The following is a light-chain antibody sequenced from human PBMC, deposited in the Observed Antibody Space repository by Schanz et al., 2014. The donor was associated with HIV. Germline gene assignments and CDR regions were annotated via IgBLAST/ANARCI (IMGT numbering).Light chain of an antibody. CDR1: SSDVGGYNY. CDR3: CSYAGSSTHV. J-gene: IGLJ1*01. V-gene: IGLV2-14*03. Sequence: QSALTQPASVSGSPGQSITISCTGTSSDVGGYNYVSWYQQHPGKAPKLMIYDVSKRPSGVSNRFSGSKSGNMAYLTISALQAEDEADYYCCSYAGSSTHVFGTGTKLTVL. CDR2: DVS.